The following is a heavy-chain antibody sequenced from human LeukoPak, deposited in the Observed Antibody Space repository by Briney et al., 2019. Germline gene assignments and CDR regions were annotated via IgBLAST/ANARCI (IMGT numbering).Heavy chain of an antibody. D-gene: IGHD5-12*01. CDR3: ATGGYSGYDLRD. J-gene: IGHJ4*02. V-gene: IGHV1-46*01. CDR1: GYTFTSYY. Sequence: GASVKVSCKASGYTFTSYYMNWVRQAPGQGLEWMGIINPSGGSTSYAQKFQGRVTMTRDTSTSTVYMELSSLRSEDTAVYYCATGGYSGYDLRDWGQGTLVTVSS. CDR2: INPSGGST.